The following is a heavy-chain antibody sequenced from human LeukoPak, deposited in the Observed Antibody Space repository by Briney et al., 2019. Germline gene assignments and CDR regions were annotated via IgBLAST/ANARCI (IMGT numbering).Heavy chain of an antibody. CDR2: IRYDGSNK. V-gene: IGHV3-33*01. J-gene: IGHJ4*02. D-gene: IGHD6-6*01. CDR1: GFTFSSYG. Sequence: GSLRLSCAASGFTFSSYGMHWVRQAPGKGLEWVAVIRYDGSNKYYADSVKGRFTISRDNSKNTLYLQMNSLRAEDTAVYYCARDLSFSSSSDSDYWGQGTLVTVSS. CDR3: ARDLSFSSSSDSDY.